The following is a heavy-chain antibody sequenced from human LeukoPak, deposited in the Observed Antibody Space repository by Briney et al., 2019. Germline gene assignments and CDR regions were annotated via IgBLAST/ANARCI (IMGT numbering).Heavy chain of an antibody. CDR3: ARYCGSENYCISY. CDR1: GASFSANY. CDR2: INHNGTI. D-gene: IGHD3-10*01. V-gene: IGHV4-34*01. Sequence: SETLSLTCAVYGASFSANYWIWIRQPPGKGLEWIGEINHNGTITYNPSLKSRLTISADTSKNQFSLKLSSVTAADTAVYYCARYCGSENYCISYWGQGTLVTVSS. J-gene: IGHJ4*01.